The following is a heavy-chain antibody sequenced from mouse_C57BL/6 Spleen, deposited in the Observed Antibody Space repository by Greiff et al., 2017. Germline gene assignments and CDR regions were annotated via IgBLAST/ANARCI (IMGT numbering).Heavy chain of an antibody. J-gene: IGHJ3*01. D-gene: IGHD2-5*01. V-gene: IGHV1-82*01. CDR1: GYAFSSSW. Sequence: QVQLQQSGPELVKPGASVKISCKASGYAFSSSWMNWVKQRPGKGLEWIGRIYPGDGDTNYNGKFKGKATLTADKSSSTAYMQLSSLTSEDSAVYFCVYSNYEGFAYWGQGTLVTVSA. CDR3: VYSNYEGFAY. CDR2: IYPGDGDT.